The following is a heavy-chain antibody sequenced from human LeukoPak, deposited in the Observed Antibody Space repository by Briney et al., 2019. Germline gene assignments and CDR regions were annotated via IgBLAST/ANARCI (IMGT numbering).Heavy chain of an antibody. D-gene: IGHD4-11*01. CDR2: IYSNGNT. J-gene: IGHJ4*02. CDR1: GDSVSDYT. Sequence: SDTLSLTCTVSGDSVSDYTWSWIRQPAGKGLEWIGRIYSNGNTNYNPSLKSRVTVSVDTSKNQLSLTLTSVTAADTAVYYCASYSNYYFEYWGQGTLVTVSS. V-gene: IGHV4-4*07. CDR3: ASYSNYYFEY.